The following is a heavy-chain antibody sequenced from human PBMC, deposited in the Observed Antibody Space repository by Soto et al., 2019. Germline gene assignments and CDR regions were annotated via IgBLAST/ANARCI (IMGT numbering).Heavy chain of an antibody. V-gene: IGHV3-30*18. CDR1: GFSFSSFA. Sequence: QVHLVESGGGVVQPGRSLRLSCAASGFSFSSFAMHWVRQTPGKGLEWVARISYDGYFKHYGDSVKGRFTISRDSSNSTVSLQMNSLRLEDTAIYYCAKAGFEDYGLDVWGQGTMVTVSS. D-gene: IGHD3-3*01. CDR3: AKAGFEDYGLDV. CDR2: ISYDGYFK. J-gene: IGHJ6*02.